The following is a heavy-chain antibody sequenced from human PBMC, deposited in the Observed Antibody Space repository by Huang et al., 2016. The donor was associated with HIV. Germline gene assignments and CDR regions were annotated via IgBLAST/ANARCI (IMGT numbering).Heavy chain of an antibody. D-gene: IGHD2-2*03. J-gene: IGHJ6*02. Sequence: QLRESGPGLVTPSETLSLTCSASGTSMTSSTFYWGWFRQPPGRGLEVIGSVSFLGNTYYNPALQSRVTISIDTANKQYSMRLTSVTAADTAVYFCAREVRSVDTDRPDGYYYRGLDVWGQGTTVIVSS. CDR1: GTSMTSSTFY. CDR3: AREVRSVDTDRPDGYYYRGLDV. CDR2: VSFLGNT. V-gene: IGHV4-39*02.